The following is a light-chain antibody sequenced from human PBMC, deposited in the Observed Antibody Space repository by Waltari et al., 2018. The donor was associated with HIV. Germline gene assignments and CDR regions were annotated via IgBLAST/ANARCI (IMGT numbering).Light chain of an antibody. CDR3: QQYSNWPLT. J-gene: IGKJ4*01. CDR2: GAS. V-gene: IGKV3-15*01. CDR1: QSVSTN. Sequence: EIVMTQSPATLSVSPGERATLSCRASQSVSTNLAWYQQKPSQAPRLLIYGASTRATGIPARFSGSGSGTDFTLTISSLQSEDCAIYVCQQYSNWPLTFGGGTKVEIK.